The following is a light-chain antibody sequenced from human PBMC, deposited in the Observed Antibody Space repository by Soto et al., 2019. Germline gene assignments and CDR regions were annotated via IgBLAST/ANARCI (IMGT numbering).Light chain of an antibody. CDR1: QSVSSNY. CDR2: RAS. Sequence: EIVLTQSSGTLSLSPGERVTLSCRASQSVSSNYLAWYQQKSGQAPRLLIYRASTRATGIPDRFSGSGSGTDFSLIISRLEPKDSAVYYCQQYAASPLTFGGVTKLEIK. J-gene: IGKJ4*01. CDR3: QQYAASPLT. V-gene: IGKV3-20*01.